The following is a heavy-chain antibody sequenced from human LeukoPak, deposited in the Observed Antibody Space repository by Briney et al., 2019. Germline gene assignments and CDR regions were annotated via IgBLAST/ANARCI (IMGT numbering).Heavy chain of an antibody. V-gene: IGHV1-2*02. D-gene: IGHD5-12*01. CDR1: GYTFTGYY. CDR2: INPNSGGT. J-gene: IGHJ5*02. Sequence: GASVKVSCKASGYTFTGYYMLWVRQAPGQGLEWMGWINPNSGGTNYAQKFQGRVTMTRDTSISTAYMELSRLRSDDTAVYYCARDFGGYSGYDQNWFDPWGQGTLVTVSS. CDR3: ARDFGGYSGYDQNWFDP.